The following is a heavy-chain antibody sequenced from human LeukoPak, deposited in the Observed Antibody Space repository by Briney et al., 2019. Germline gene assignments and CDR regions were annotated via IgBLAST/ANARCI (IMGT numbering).Heavy chain of an antibody. D-gene: IGHD5-18*01. CDR3: ARGGDTAMNFDY. V-gene: IGHV1-69*01. J-gene: IGHJ4*02. Sequence: KVSCKASGGTFSSYAISWVRQAPGQGLELMGGIIPIFGTANYAQKFQGRVTITADESTSTAYMELSSLRSEDTAVYYCARGGDTAMNFDYWGQGTLVTVSS. CDR2: IIPIFGTA. CDR1: GGTFSSYA.